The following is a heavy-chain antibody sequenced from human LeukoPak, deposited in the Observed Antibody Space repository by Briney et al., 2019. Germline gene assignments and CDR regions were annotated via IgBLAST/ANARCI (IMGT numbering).Heavy chain of an antibody. CDR3: ARVSLYLGFDY. V-gene: IGHV4-59*08. D-gene: IGHD3-16*01. J-gene: IGHJ4*02. Sequence: SETLSLTCTVSGGSISSYYWSWIRQPPGKGLEWIGYIYYSGSTNYNPSLKSRVTISVDTSKNQFSLKLSSVTAADTAVYYCARVSLYLGFDYWGQGTLVTVSS. CDR2: IYYSGST. CDR1: GGSISSYY.